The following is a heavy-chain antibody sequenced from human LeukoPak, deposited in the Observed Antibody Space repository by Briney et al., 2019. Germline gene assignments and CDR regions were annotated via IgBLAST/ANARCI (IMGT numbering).Heavy chain of an antibody. V-gene: IGHV3-23*01. CDR1: GFTFSSNA. CDR3: AKDAYSSIWYGSMTFDI. D-gene: IGHD6-13*01. Sequence: GGSLRLSCAVSGFTFSSNAMSWVRQAPGKGLEWVSAISGSGGSTYYADSVKGRFTISRDNSKNTLFLQMNSLRAEDTAIYYCAKDAYSSIWYGSMTFDIWGHGTMVTVSS. CDR2: ISGSGGST. J-gene: IGHJ3*02.